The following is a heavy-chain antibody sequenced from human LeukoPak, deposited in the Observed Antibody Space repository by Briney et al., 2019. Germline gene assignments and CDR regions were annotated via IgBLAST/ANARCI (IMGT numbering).Heavy chain of an antibody. CDR3: AASPTTVLTPWYFQH. V-gene: IGHV3-23*01. Sequence: PGGTLRLSCAASGFTFSSYGMGWLRQAPGKGLEWVSAIGGSRDSTHYAGSVKGRFTISRDKSKNTLYLQMNSLGAEDTAVYYCAASPTTVLTPWYFQHWGQGTLVTVSS. CDR1: GFTFSSYG. D-gene: IGHD4-23*01. J-gene: IGHJ1*01. CDR2: IGGSRDST.